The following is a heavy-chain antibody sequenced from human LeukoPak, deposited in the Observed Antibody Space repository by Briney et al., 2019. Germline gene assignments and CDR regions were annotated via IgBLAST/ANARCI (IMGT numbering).Heavy chain of an antibody. D-gene: IGHD3-3*02. CDR3: ARDLSPIWYFDL. J-gene: IGHJ2*01. CDR1: GGSISSYY. Sequence: SETLSLTCTVSGGSISSYYWSWIRQPPGKGLEWIGYIYYSGSTNYNPSLKSRVTISVDTSKNQFPLKLSSVTAADTAVYYCARDLSPIWYFDLWGRGTLVTVSS. CDR2: IYYSGST. V-gene: IGHV4-59*01.